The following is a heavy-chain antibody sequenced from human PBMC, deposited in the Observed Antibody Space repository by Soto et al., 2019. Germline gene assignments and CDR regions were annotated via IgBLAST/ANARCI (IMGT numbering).Heavy chain of an antibody. CDR2: ISSGGGST. D-gene: IGHD3-22*01. Sequence: EVQLLESGGDLIQPGGSLRLSCAASGFTFSSYAMSWVRQAPGKGLGWVSAISSGGGSTFYADSVKGRFTISRDNSRNTRYLQMNSLRAENTAIYYCAKYQPMTQPRPYFDYWGQGTLVNVSS. V-gene: IGHV3-23*01. J-gene: IGHJ4*02. CDR1: GFTFSSYA. CDR3: AKYQPMTQPRPYFDY.